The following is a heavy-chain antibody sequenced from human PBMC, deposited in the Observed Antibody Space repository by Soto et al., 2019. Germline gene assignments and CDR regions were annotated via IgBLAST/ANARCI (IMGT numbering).Heavy chain of an antibody. CDR1: GGSISSGDYY. Sequence: QVQLQESGPGLVKPSQTLSLTCTVSGGSISSGDYYWSWIRQPPGKGLEWIGYIYYSGSTYYNPSLKSRVTRPVDTAKNQFSLKLSSVTAADTAVYYCARARVELRDSLFDYWGQGTLVTVSS. CDR3: ARARVELRDSLFDY. D-gene: IGHD1-7*01. J-gene: IGHJ4*02. V-gene: IGHV4-30-4*01. CDR2: IYYSGST.